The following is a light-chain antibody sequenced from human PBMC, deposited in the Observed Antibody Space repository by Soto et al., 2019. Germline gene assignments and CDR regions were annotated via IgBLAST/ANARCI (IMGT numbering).Light chain of an antibody. CDR3: QQRSNWPT. Sequence: VLTQSPVTLSLSPGERATLSCRAGQSVDRFLAWYQQKPGQAPRLLIYGASNRATGFPDRFSGSGSGTDFTLTITRLEPEDFAVYFCQQRSNWPTFGQGTRLEIK. CDR2: GAS. J-gene: IGKJ5*01. V-gene: IGKV3-11*01. CDR1: QSVDRF.